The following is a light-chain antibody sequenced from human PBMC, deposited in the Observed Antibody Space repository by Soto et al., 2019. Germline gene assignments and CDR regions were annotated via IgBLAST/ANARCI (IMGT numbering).Light chain of an antibody. CDR2: DAS. J-gene: IGKJ1*01. V-gene: IGKV1-5*01. Sequence: DIQMTQSPSTLSASVGDRVTITFRASQSISTWLAWYQQKPGKAPKPLIYDASSLESGVPSRFSGSGSGTEFTLTISSLQPEDFASYYCQQYNSYSTFGQGTKV. CDR1: QSISTW. CDR3: QQYNSYST.